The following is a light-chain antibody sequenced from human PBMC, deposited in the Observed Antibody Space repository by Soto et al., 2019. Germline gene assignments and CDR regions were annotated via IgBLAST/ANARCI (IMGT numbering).Light chain of an antibody. CDR1: QGISTY. Sequence: DMQRTESPSSLSASVGDRVTITCRASQGISTYLNWYQQKPGKAPNLLIHGASSLHRGVPSRFSGSGSGTDFTLTISRLQPEDFVTYYCQQSYSSPRTFGQGTKV. CDR3: QQSYSSPRT. J-gene: IGKJ1*01. CDR2: GAS. V-gene: IGKV1-39*01.